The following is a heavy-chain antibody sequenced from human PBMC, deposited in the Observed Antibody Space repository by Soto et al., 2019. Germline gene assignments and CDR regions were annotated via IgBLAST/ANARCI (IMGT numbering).Heavy chain of an antibody. CDR2: IIPILGIA. V-gene: IGHV1-69*02. CDR1: GDTFSSYT. Sequence: ASVKVSCKASGDTFSSYTISWVRQAPGQGLEWMGRIIPILGIANYAQKFQGRVTITADKSTSTAYMELSSLRSEDTAVYYCAIYIAAASYYYFDYWGQGTLVTVSS. D-gene: IGHD6-13*01. CDR3: AIYIAAASYYYFDY. J-gene: IGHJ4*02.